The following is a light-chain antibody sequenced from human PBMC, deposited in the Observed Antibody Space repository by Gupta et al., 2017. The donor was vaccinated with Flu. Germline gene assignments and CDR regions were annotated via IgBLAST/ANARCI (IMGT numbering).Light chain of an antibody. V-gene: IGKV3-20*01. CDR2: GTS. CDR1: QSVTNNF. CDR3: QQYGTSLLT. J-gene: IGKJ4*01. Sequence: GTVSLSPGDRATLSCRASQSVTNNFVAWYQQKPGQAPRLLMFGTSTRATGIPDKFSGSGSGTDFTLTISGLEPEDFAVYYCQQYGTSLLTFGGGTRVEMK.